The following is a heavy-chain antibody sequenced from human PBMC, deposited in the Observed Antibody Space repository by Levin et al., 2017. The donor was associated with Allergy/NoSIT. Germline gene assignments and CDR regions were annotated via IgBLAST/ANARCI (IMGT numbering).Heavy chain of an antibody. V-gene: IGHV3-7*01. Sequence: GGSLRLSCAASEFSFSGHWMNWVRQAPGRGLEWVAAIKPDASAKFYVDSVEGRFTVSRDNARKSLFLQMNSLRAEDTALYYCARGGAPYAFDSWGQGTMVTVSS. CDR3: ARGGAPYAFDS. CDR1: EFSFSGHW. D-gene: IGHD1-26*01. CDR2: IKPDASAK. J-gene: IGHJ3*02.